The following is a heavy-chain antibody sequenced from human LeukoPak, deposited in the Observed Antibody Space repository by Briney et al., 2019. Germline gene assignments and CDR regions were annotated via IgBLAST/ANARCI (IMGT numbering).Heavy chain of an antibody. J-gene: IGHJ4*02. V-gene: IGHV4-59*13. Sequence: SETLSLTCTVSGGSFRSNYWSWIRQPPGKGLEWIGHIYYSGSTDYNPPLKGRVTISEDTSKNQFSLKLSSVTAADTAVYYCARKRPLLYYFDYWGQGALVTVSS. CDR3: ARKRPLLYYFDY. CDR2: IYYSGST. D-gene: IGHD2-21*02. CDR1: GGSFRSNY.